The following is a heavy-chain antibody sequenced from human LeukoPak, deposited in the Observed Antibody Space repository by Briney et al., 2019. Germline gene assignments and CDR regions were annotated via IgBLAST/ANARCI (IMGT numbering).Heavy chain of an antibody. D-gene: IGHD3-16*02. CDR1: GYTFTSYG. Sequence: GASVKVSCKASGYTFTSYGISWVRQAPGQGLEWMGCISAYNGNTNYAEKLQGRVTMTTDTSTSTAYMELRSLRSDDTAVYYCARVQLVKIWFDPWGQGTLVTVSS. CDR3: ARVQLVKIWFDP. V-gene: IGHV1-18*01. J-gene: IGHJ5*02. CDR2: ISAYNGNT.